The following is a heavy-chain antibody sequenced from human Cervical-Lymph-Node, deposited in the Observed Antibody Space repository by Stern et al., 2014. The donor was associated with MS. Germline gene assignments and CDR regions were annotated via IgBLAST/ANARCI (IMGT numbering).Heavy chain of an antibody. Sequence: QVTLRESGPALVKPTQTLTLTCTFSGFSLSTSGMRVSWIRQPPGKALEWLASLDWDDDNFYSTSLKTRLTISKDTSKNQVVLTMTNMDPVDTATYYCARSPPYYEFWNDYYYFDYWGQGTLVAVSS. CDR1: GFSLSTSGMR. D-gene: IGHD3-3*01. V-gene: IGHV2-70*04. J-gene: IGHJ4*02. CDR3: ARSPPYYEFWNDYYYFDY. CDR2: LDWDDDN.